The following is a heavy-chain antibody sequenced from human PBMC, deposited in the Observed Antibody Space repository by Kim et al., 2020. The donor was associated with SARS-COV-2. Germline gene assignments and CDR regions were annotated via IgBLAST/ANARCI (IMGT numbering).Heavy chain of an antibody. CDR2: IKSKTDGGTT. D-gene: IGHD3-10*01. V-gene: IGHV3-15*01. CDR1: GFTFSNAW. J-gene: IGHJ4*02. CDR3: TTDRLVELWFGELVPFYFDY. Sequence: GGSLRLSCAASGFTFSNAWMSWVRQAPGKGLEWVGRIKSKTDGGTTDYAAPVKGRFTISRDDSKNTLYLQMNSLKTEDTAVYYCTTDRLVELWFGELVPFYFDYWGQGTLVTVSS.